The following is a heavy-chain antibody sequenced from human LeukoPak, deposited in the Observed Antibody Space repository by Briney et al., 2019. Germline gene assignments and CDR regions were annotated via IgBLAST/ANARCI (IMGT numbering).Heavy chain of an antibody. CDR3: ARTDAFDI. Sequence: PGGSLRLSCAASGFTFSDYYMSWIRQAPGKGLEWVSRISPDGSSTFYADSVKGRFTISRDNAKNTLYLQMSSLSTEDTAVYYCARTDAFDIWGPGTMVTVSS. V-gene: IGHV3-74*01. CDR1: GFTFSDYY. J-gene: IGHJ3*02. CDR2: ISPDGSST.